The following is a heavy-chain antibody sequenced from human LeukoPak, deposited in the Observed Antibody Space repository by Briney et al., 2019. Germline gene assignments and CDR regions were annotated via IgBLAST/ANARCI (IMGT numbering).Heavy chain of an antibody. V-gene: IGHV3-64*01. CDR3: ARVTGDRGGFDY. D-gene: IGHD7-27*01. Sequence: GGSLRLSCAASGFTFSNYAMHWVRQAPGKGLEYVSAISSNGGGKYYANSVKGRFTISRDNSKNTLYLQMGSLSAEDMAIYYCARVTGDRGGFDYWGQGTLVTVSS. J-gene: IGHJ4*02. CDR2: ISSNGGGK. CDR1: GFTFSNYA.